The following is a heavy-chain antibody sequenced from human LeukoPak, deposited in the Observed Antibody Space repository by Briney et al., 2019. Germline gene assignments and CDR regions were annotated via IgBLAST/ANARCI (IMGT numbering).Heavy chain of an antibody. D-gene: IGHD2-2*01. CDR2: INHSGSI. J-gene: IGHJ5*02. V-gene: IGHV4-34*01. CDR1: GSSVSNADYY. CDR3: ARGSIVVVPAAFNP. Sequence: SETLSLTCSVSGSSVSNADYYWSWIRQPPGKGLEWIGEINHSGSINYNPPLKSRVTISVDTSKNQFSLKLNSVTAADTAVYYCARGSIVVVPAAFNPWGQGTLVTVSS.